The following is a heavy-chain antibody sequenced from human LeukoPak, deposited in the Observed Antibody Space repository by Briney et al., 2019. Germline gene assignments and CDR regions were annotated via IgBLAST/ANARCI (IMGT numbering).Heavy chain of an antibody. CDR3: ARQDEGYFDY. CDR2: IYYSGST. J-gene: IGHJ4*02. CDR1: GGSISSSPYY. V-gene: IGHV4-39*01. Sequence: PSETLSLTCTVSGGSISSSPYYWVWIRQPPGKGLEWIGTIYYSGSTYYNPSLKSRVTISADTSKNQFSLKLSSVTAADTAVYYCARQDEGYFDYRGQGTLVTVSS.